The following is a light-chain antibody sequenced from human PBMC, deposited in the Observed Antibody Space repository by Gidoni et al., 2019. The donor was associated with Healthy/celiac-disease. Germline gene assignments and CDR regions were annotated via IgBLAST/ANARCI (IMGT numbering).Light chain of an antibody. CDR2: WAS. Sequence: DIVMTQSPDSLAVSLGERATINCKSSQSVLYSSNNKNYVAWYQQKPGQPPKLLIYWASTRESGVPDRFSGSGSGTDFTLTISSLQAEDVAVYYCQQYYSTPLTFGGGTKWRSN. CDR1: QSVLYSSNNKNY. V-gene: IGKV4-1*01. J-gene: IGKJ4*01. CDR3: QQYYSTPLT.